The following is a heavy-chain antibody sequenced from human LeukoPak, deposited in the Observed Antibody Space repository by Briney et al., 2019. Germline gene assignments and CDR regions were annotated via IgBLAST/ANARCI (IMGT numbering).Heavy chain of an antibody. J-gene: IGHJ5*02. D-gene: IGHD2-2*01. CDR3: ARDPEDCSSTSCWNWFDP. V-gene: IGHV1-69*13. Sequence: SVKVSCKASGGTFSSYAVSWVRQAPGQGLEWMGGIIPIFGTANYAQKFQGRVTITADESTSTAYMELSSLRSEDTAVYYCARDPEDCSSTSCWNWFDPWGQGTLVTVSS. CDR1: GGTFSSYA. CDR2: IIPIFGTA.